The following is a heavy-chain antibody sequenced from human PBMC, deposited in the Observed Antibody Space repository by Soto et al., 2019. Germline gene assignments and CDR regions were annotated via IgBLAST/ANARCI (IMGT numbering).Heavy chain of an antibody. V-gene: IGHV1-3*04. D-gene: IGHD3-16*01. Sequence: QVQLVQSGAEVKKPGASVRISCKASGYAFAAYAIQWVRQAPGQGLEWMGWINSANGNTKVAQNFQGTVSFTRDISAKPAFMALTSLTSEDTAVYSWARGGSTLKRGVMYYFDHWGQGTPVSVSS. CDR2: INSANGNT. CDR3: ARGGSTLKRGVMYYFDH. CDR1: GYAFAAYA. J-gene: IGHJ4*02.